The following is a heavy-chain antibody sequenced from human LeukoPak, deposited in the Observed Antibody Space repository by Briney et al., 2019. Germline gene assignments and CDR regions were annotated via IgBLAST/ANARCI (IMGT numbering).Heavy chain of an antibody. CDR1: GFTFSSYA. V-gene: IGHV3-30*17. Sequence: PGRSLRLSWAASGFTFSSYAMHWVRQAPGKGLEWVAVISYDGSNKYYADSVKGRFTISRDNSKNTLYLQMNSLRAEDTAVYYCARDYSSSGWSFVYWGQGTLVTVSS. CDR2: ISYDGSNK. J-gene: IGHJ4*02. D-gene: IGHD6-19*01. CDR3: ARDYSSSGWSFVY.